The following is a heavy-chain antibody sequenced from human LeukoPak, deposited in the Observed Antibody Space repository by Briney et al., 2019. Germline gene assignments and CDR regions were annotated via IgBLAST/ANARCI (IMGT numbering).Heavy chain of an antibody. D-gene: IGHD1-26*01. CDR2: IKQDGSQK. CDR3: ARDSPSGSYGY. CDR1: RFTFSNYW. V-gene: IGHV3-7*05. Sequence: PGGSLRLSCAASRFTFSNYWMSWVRQAPGKGLEWVANIKQDGSQKYYVDSVKGRFTISRDNAKNSLYLQMDCLRTEDTAVYYCARDSPSGSYGYWGQGTLVTVSS. J-gene: IGHJ4*02.